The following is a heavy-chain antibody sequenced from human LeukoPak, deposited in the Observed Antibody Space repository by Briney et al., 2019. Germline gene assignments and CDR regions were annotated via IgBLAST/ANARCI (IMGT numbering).Heavy chain of an antibody. J-gene: IGHJ6*02. CDR3: ARDPGRQYSSIADV. CDR2: IKEDGSKQ. CDR1: GFTFSSYW. V-gene: IGHV3-7*03. D-gene: IGHD6-19*01. Sequence: GGSLRLSCAASGFTFSSYWMNWVRRAPGRGLEWLANIKEDGSKQYYVDSVKGRFTISRDNAKNSLYLQMDSLRAEDTAVYYCARDPGRQYSSIADVWGQGTTVTVSS.